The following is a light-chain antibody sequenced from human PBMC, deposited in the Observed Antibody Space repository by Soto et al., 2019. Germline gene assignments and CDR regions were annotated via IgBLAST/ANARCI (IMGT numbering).Light chain of an antibody. CDR3: QQRNIWPPVT. J-gene: IGKJ5*01. V-gene: IGKV3D-20*02. CDR1: QSVSSSY. CDR2: GAS. Sequence: EIVLTQSPGTLSFSPGERATLSCRASQSVSSSYLAWYQQKPGQAPRLLIYGASSRATGIPVRFSGSGSGTDFTLTISSLEPEDSAVYYCQQRNIWPPVTFGQGTRLEIK.